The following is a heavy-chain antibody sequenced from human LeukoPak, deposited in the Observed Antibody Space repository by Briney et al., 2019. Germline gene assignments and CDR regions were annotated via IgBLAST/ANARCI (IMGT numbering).Heavy chain of an antibody. D-gene: IGHD4-17*01. Sequence: GGSLRLSCEGSGFPFGSYVMSWVRQAPGKGLEWVSAISGSGGSTYYADSVKGRFTISRDNSKNTLYLQMNSLKAEDTAVYYCATNTAFDYWGQGTLVTVSS. V-gene: IGHV3-23*01. J-gene: IGHJ4*02. CDR3: ATNTAFDY. CDR2: ISGSGGST. CDR1: GFPFGSYV.